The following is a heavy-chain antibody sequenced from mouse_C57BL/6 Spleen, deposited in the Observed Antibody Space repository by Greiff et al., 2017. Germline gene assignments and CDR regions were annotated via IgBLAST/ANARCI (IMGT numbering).Heavy chain of an antibody. CDR3: ARRRLYSEGGFDY. J-gene: IGHJ2*01. CDR2: IDPSDSYT. V-gene: IGHV1-69*01. CDR1: GYTFTSYW. Sequence: QVQLQQPGAELVMPGASVKLSCKASGYTFTSYWMHWVKQRPGQGLEWIGEIDPSDSYTNYNQKFKGKSTLTVDKSSSTAYMQLSSLTSEYSAVYYCARRRLYSEGGFDYWGQGTTLTVSS. D-gene: IGHD2-12*01.